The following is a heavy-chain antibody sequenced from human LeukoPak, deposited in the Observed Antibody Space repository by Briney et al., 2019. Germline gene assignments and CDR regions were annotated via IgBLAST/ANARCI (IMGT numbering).Heavy chain of an antibody. J-gene: IGHJ4*02. CDR1: GFTFSSHA. D-gene: IGHD3-10*01. CDR2: ISGSGGST. Sequence: GRSLRLSCAASGFTFSSHAMSWGRQAPGKGLEWGSDISGSGGSTNYADSAKGRFPIPRDNPKNTPYLELNIRRPQHTDLFYCVKYGSGSGYFDHWGQGTLVRVS. CDR3: VKYGSGSGYFDH. V-gene: IGHV3-23*01.